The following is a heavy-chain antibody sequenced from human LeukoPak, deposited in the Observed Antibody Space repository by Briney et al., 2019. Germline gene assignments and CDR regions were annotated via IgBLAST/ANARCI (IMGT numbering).Heavy chain of an antibody. CDR3: ARGVAVAVTFDY. Sequence: SVKVSCKVSGGTFSSYAISWVRQAPGQGLEWMGRIIPIFGTANYAQKFQGRVTITTDESTSTAYMELSSLRTEDTAVYYCARGVAVAVTFDYWGQGTLVTVSS. V-gene: IGHV1-69*05. CDR2: IIPIFGTA. D-gene: IGHD6-19*01. J-gene: IGHJ4*02. CDR1: GGTFSSYA.